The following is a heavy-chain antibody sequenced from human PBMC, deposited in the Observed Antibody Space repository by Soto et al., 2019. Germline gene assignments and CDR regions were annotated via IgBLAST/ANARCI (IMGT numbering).Heavy chain of an antibody. Sequence: GESLKISCMGSGYSFNTYWIAWVRQTPGKGLEWMGLIFTRDSETKTSPSFQGHVSFSVDNSINTVYLQWTSLKTADTGMYFCARGYYDSGHGYDLWGQGTQVTVSS. CDR3: ARGYYDSGHGYDL. D-gene: IGHD3-10*01. V-gene: IGHV5-51*01. J-gene: IGHJ5*02. CDR2: IFTRDSET. CDR1: GYSFNTYW.